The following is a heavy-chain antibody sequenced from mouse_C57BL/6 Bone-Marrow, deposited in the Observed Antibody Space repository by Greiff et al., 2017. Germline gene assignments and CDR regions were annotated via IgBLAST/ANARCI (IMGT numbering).Heavy chain of an antibody. CDR1: GYTFTSYW. D-gene: IGHD2-4*01. V-gene: IGHV1-69*01. CDR2: IDPSDSYT. CDR3: AKGDYDGSWFAY. Sequence: QVQLQQPGAELVMPGASVKLSCTASGYTFTSYWMHWVKPRPGQGLEWIGEIDPSDSYTNYNQKFKGKSTLTVDKSSSTAYMQLSSLTSEDSAVYDCAKGDYDGSWFAYWGQGTLVTVSA. J-gene: IGHJ3*01.